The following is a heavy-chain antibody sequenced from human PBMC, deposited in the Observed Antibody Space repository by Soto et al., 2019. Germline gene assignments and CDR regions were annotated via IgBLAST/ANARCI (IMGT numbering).Heavy chain of an antibody. Sequence: QVQLVQSGAEVKKPGASVKVSCKASGYTFTSYAMHWVRQAPGQRLEWMGWINAGNGNTKYSQKFQGRVTITGDTSASTAGLELSSLRSEDTAVYYCARVDSIGAFDIWGQGTMVTVSS. D-gene: IGHD2-21*01. J-gene: IGHJ3*02. V-gene: IGHV1-3*01. CDR3: ARVDSIGAFDI. CDR2: INAGNGNT. CDR1: GYTFTSYA.